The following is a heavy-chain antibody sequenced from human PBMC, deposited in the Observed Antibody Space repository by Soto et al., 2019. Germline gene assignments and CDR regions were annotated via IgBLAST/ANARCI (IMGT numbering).Heavy chain of an antibody. V-gene: IGHV1-18*04. CDR3: ASGVPKGGSGWYSDY. J-gene: IGHJ4*02. CDR1: GYTFTSYG. Sequence: ASVKVSCKASGYTFTSYGIGWVRQAPGQGLEWMGWISAYNGNTNYAQKLQGRVTMTTDTSTSTAYMELRSLRSDDTAVYYCASGVPKGGSGWYSDYWGQGTLVTVSS. D-gene: IGHD6-19*01. CDR2: ISAYNGNT.